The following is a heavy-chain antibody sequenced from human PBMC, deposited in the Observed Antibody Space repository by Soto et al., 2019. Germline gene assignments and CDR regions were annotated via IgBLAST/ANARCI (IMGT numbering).Heavy chain of an antibody. CDR3: ARDKGTTCLDT. V-gene: IGHV3-33*01. D-gene: IGHD1-26*01. CDR2: IWSDGSKE. Sequence: AQLGESGGGVVQPGWSLRLSCAASGLPFSASGMHWVRQAPGKGLEWVAMIWSDGSKEYYADSVKGRFTITRDNSKNMIFLQMDSLRAEDTAVYYCARDKGTTCLDTWGQGNMVTVSS. J-gene: IGHJ5*02. CDR1: GLPFSASG.